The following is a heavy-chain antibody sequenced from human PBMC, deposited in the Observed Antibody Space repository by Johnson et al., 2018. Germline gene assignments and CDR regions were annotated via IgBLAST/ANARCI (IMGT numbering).Heavy chain of an antibody. Sequence: QLVESGGGVVQPGRSLRLSCAASGFTFSSYGMHWVRQAPGKGLEWVAVISYDGSNKYYADSVKGRFTISRDNSKNTLYLQMNSLRAEDTAVYYCAKVMMDSSSPALYYYYYGMDVWGQGTTVTVSS. CDR2: ISYDGSNK. V-gene: IGHV3-30*18. J-gene: IGHJ6*02. CDR3: AKVMMDSSSPALYYYYYGMDV. CDR1: GFTFSSYG. D-gene: IGHD6-6*01.